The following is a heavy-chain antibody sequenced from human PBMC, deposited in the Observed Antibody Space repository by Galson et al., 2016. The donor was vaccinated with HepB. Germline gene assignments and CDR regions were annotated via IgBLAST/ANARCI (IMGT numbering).Heavy chain of an antibody. CDR1: GFTFSSYG. CDR3: VRGGTAPDV. CDR2: ISMSGGSR. D-gene: IGHD3-16*01. J-gene: IGHJ6*04. Sequence: SLRLSCAESGFTFSSYGMTWVRQAPGKGLECVSSISMSGGSRDYAESVQGRFTISRDNSRSTLFLQMNSLSSEDTGVYYCVRGGTAPDVWGKGTTVTVSS. V-gene: IGHV3-23*01.